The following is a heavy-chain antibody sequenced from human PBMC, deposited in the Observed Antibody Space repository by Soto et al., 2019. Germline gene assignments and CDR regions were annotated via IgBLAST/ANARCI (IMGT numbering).Heavy chain of an antibody. CDR1: GYTFTSYD. Sequence: QVQRVQSGAEVKKPGASVKVSCKASGYTFTSYDINWVRQATGQGLEWMGWMNPNSGNTGYAQKLQGRVTMTRNTSISTAYMELSSLRSEDTAVYYCARALRRITIFGVVINRNDAFDIWGQGTMVTVSS. CDR3: ARALRRITIFGVVINRNDAFDI. J-gene: IGHJ3*02. D-gene: IGHD3-3*01. CDR2: MNPNSGNT. V-gene: IGHV1-8*01.